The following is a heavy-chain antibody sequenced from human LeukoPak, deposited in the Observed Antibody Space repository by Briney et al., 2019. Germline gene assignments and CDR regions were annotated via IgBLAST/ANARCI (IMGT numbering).Heavy chain of an antibody. CDR2: IKLDGSEK. Sequence: GGSLRLSCVASGFSFGKYWMSWVRQAPGKGLEWVANIKLDGSEKNYVDSAKGRFTISRDNTKNSLYLQMNSLRVEDTAVFYCARDQYDTWSRRGNFDSWGQGTLVIVSS. D-gene: IGHD3-3*01. CDR1: GFSFGKYW. CDR3: ARDQYDTWSRRGNFDS. J-gene: IGHJ4*02. V-gene: IGHV3-7*03.